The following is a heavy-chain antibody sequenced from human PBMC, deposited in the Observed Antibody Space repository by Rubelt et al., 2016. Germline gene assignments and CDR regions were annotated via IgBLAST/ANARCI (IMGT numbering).Heavy chain of an antibody. J-gene: IGHJ6*02. D-gene: IGHD1-7*01. CDR1: A. Sequence: AMSWVRQAPGKGLEWVSDISASGSGTYYGDSVKGRFSISRDNSKNTLYLQMNSLRAEDTAVYYCAKDRGTTSHYGMDAWGQGTTVTVSS. V-gene: IGHV3-23*01. CDR3: AKDRGTTSHYGMDA. CDR2: ISASGSGT.